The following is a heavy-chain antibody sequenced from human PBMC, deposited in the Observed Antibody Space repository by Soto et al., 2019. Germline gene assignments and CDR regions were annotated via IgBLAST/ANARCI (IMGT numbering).Heavy chain of an antibody. CDR1: GFTFSSYG. CDR2: IWYDGSNK. Sequence: QVQLVESGGGVVQPGRSLRLSCAASGFTFSSYGMHWVRQAPGKGLEWVAVIWYDGSNKYYADSVKGRFTISRDNSKNTLYLQMNSLRAEDTAVYYCARGLFGGVIVDAFDIWGQGTMVTVSS. J-gene: IGHJ3*02. V-gene: IGHV3-33*01. D-gene: IGHD3-16*02. CDR3: ARGLFGGVIVDAFDI.